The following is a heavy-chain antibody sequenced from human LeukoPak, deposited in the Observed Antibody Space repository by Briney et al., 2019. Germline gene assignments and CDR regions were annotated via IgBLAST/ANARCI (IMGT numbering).Heavy chain of an antibody. CDR3: AREALYYDFWSGYYGGDYWFDP. CDR2: IDPSGGST. Sequence: ASVKVSCKASGYTFTSYYMHRVRQAPGQGLEWMGIIDPSGGSTSYAQKFQGRVTMTRDTSTSTVYMELSSLRSEDTAVYYCAREALYYDFWSGYYGGDYWFDPWGQGTLVTVSS. CDR1: GYTFTSYY. V-gene: IGHV1-46*01. J-gene: IGHJ5*02. D-gene: IGHD3-3*01.